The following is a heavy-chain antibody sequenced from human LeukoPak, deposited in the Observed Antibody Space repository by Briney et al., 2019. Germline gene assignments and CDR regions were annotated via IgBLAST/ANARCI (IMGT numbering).Heavy chain of an antibody. CDR2: INTYNGNT. V-gene: IGHV1-18*04. CDR1: GYTFTNYG. CDR3: ARNSPRDVAGRQFLPGVLSLLSQCDNCFDP. D-gene: IGHD7-27*01. J-gene: IGHJ5*02. Sequence: ASVTVSCKASGYTFTNYGISWVGQAPAQGLEWMGWINTYNGNTNYAQKFLGRVTMTTDTSTSTAYMELRSLRSDDTAVYYCARNSPRDVAGRQFLPGVLSLLSQCDNCFDPWGQGTLVSVSS.